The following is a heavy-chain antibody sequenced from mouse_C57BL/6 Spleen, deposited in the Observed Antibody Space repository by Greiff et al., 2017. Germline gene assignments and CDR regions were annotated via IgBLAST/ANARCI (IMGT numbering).Heavy chain of an antibody. Sequence: VQLQQSGAELVKPGASVQMSCKASGYTFTTYPIEWMKQNPGKSLEWIGNFHPYNDDTTYNEKFKGKATWTVEKSSSTVYLELSRLTSDDSAVYYCARGGKNYGSSPFAYWGQGTLVTVSA. CDR1: GYTFTTYP. CDR3: ARGGKNYGSSPFAY. J-gene: IGHJ3*01. D-gene: IGHD1-1*01. V-gene: IGHV1-47*01. CDR2: FHPYNDDT.